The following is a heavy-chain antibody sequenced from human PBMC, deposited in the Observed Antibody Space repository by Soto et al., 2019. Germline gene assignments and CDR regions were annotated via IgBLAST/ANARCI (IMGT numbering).Heavy chain of an antibody. CDR1: GYTFTSYG. CDR2: ISAYNGNT. J-gene: IGHJ1*01. D-gene: IGHD6-13*01. V-gene: IGHV1-18*01. CDR3: ARGGAAGWYFQH. Sequence: QVQLVQSGAEVKKPGASVKVSCKSSGYTFTSYGISWVRQAPGQGLEWMGWISAYNGNTNYAQKLQGRVTMTAGTSTSTAYMELRSLGSDETAVYYGARGGAAGWYFQHWGQGTLVTVSS.